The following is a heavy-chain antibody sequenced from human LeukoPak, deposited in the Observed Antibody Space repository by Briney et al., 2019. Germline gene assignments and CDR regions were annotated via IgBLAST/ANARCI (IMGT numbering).Heavy chain of an antibody. CDR1: GFTFDDYA. V-gene: IGHV3-9*01. CDR3: AKDRGSSWYGWFDP. CDR2: ISWNSGSI. Sequence: AGGSLRLSCAASGFTFDDYAMHWVRQAPGKGLEWVSGISWNSGSIGYADSVKGRFTISRDNAKNSLYLQMNSLRAEDTALYYCAKDRGSSWYGWFDPWGQGTLVTVSS. D-gene: IGHD6-13*01. J-gene: IGHJ5*02.